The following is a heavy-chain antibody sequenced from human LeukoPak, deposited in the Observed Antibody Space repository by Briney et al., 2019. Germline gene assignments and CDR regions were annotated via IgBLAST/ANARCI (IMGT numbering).Heavy chain of an antibody. CDR3: AKRKAYGSGSYSGTHHYYYYMDV. CDR2: ISGSGGST. J-gene: IGHJ6*03. D-gene: IGHD3-10*01. Sequence: GGSLRLSCAASGFTFSSYGMSWVRQAPGKGLEWVSAISGSGGSTYYADSVKGRFTISRDNSKNTLHLQMNSLRAEDTAVYYCAKRKAYGSGSYSGTHHYYYYMDVWGKGTTVTISS. CDR1: GFTFSSYG. V-gene: IGHV3-23*01.